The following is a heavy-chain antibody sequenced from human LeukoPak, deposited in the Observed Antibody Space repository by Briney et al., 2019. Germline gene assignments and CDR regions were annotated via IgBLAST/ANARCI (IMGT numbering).Heavy chain of an antibody. D-gene: IGHD4-17*01. V-gene: IGHV3-23*01. CDR3: AKGPYGDYAAFDY. CDR2: MSGSGGST. J-gene: IGHJ4*02. CDR1: GFTFSSYA. Sequence: GGSLRLSCAASGFTFSSYAMSWVRQAPGKGLEWVSNMSGSGGSTYYADSVKGRFTISRDNSKNTLYLQMNSLRAEDTAVYYCAKGPYGDYAAFDYWGQGTLVTVSS.